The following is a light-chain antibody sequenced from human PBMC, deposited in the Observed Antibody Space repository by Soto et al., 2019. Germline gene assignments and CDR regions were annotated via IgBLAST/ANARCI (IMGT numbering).Light chain of an antibody. CDR2: GAS. Sequence: ETVLTQSPGTVSLSPGERATLSCRASQTIRSSYLAWYRQTPGQAPRLLIYGASNRATGIADRFSGSGSGTDFTLIISRLEPEDFALYYCQQYGSSPWTFGQGTKVEIK. J-gene: IGKJ1*01. CDR1: QTIRSSY. V-gene: IGKV3-20*01. CDR3: QQYGSSPWT.